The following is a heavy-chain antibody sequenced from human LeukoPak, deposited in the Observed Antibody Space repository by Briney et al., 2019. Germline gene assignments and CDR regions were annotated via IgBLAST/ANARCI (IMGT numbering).Heavy chain of an antibody. J-gene: IGHJ6*03. CDR2: INHLGSA. V-gene: IGHV4-38-2*02. D-gene: IGHD2-15*01. Sequence: SETLSLTCSVSGYSITSTSFWAWLRQTPGKGLEWIGSINHLGSAYYNPSLESRVTISVDTSKNHFSLNLKSVTAADTAVYYCARVSHRVVTANWGPYYYYLDVWGKGTTVTVSS. CDR1: GYSITSTSF. CDR3: ARVSHRVVTANWGPYYYYLDV.